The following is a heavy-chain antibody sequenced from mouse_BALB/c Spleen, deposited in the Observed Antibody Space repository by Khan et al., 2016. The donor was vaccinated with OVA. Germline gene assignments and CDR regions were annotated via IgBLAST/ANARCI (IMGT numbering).Heavy chain of an antibody. J-gene: IGHJ3*01. Sequence: EVQLVESGGGLVQPGGSLRLSCATSGFTFTDYYMNWVRQPPGKALEWLGVIRKKASGYLTEYSPSVKGRFTISRDNSQSILYLQMNTLRAEDSATYSWERVDYGYGFAYWGQGTLVTVSA. V-gene: IGHV7-3*02. CDR3: ERVDYGYGFAY. CDR2: IRKKASGYLT. D-gene: IGHD1-2*01. CDR1: GFTFTDYY.